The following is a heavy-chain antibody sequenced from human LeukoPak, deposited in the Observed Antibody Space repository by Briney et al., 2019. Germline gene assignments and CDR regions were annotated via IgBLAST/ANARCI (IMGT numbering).Heavy chain of an antibody. CDR2: IYYSGGT. V-gene: IGHV4-39*01. J-gene: IGHJ4*02. Sequence: PSETLSLTCTVSGGSISSSSYYWGWIRQPPGKGLEWIGSIYYSGGTYYNPSLKSRVTISVDTSKNQFSLKLSSVTAADTAVYYCASPGSGVTIDYWGQGTLVTVSS. D-gene: IGHD4-23*01. CDR3: ASPGSGVTIDY. CDR1: GGSISSSSYY.